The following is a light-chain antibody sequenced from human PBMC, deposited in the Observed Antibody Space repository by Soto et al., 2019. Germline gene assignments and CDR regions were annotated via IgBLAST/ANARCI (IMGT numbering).Light chain of an antibody. CDR2: DAS. CDR1: QSVRNK. Sequence: EVVLTQSPATLSVSPGQRATLSCRASQSVRNKLAWYQQKPGQAPRLLIYDASTRATGIPARFSGSGSGTELTLTISSLQSEDFVVYYCQQYNNWPPVYTFGQGTKLEIK. CDR3: QQYNNWPPVYT. V-gene: IGKV3D-15*01. J-gene: IGKJ2*01.